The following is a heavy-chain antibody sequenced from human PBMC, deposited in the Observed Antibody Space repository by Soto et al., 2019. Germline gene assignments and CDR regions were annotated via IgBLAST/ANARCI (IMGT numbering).Heavy chain of an antibody. CDR2: ISAYNGNT. V-gene: IGHV1-18*01. D-gene: IGHD1-1*01. CDR1: VYTFTSYG. CDR3: AREVLRLAPTGIDY. J-gene: IGHJ4*02. Sequence: SVKLSCKASVYTFTSYGISWVRQAPGQGLEWMGWISAYNGNTNYAQKLQGRVTMTTDTSTSTAYMELRSLRSDDTAVYYCAREVLRLAPTGIDYWGQGTLVTVSS.